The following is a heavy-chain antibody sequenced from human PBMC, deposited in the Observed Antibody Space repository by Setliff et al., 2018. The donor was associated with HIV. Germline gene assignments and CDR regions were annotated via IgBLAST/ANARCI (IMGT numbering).Heavy chain of an antibody. CDR1: DGSVSGYS. D-gene: IGHD2-15*01. V-gene: IGHV4-4*07. Sequence: NPSETLSLTCSVSDGSVSGYSWSWIRQPAGKGLEWIGRIYTSGTTNYNPSLKSRVTISVDTSKNQFSLKLSSVTAADTAVHYCARHPPYCSGGSCYRGRGYYFDYWGQGTLVTVS. CDR3: ARHPPYCSGGSCYRGRGYYFDY. J-gene: IGHJ4*02. CDR2: IYTSGTT.